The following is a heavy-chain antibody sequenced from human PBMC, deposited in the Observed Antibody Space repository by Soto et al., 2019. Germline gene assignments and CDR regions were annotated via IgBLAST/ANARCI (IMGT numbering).Heavy chain of an antibody. CDR1: GGSISSSSYY. CDR3: ARRQYGSGSYVFDY. CDR2: IYYSGST. Sequence: QLQLQESGPGLVKPSETLSLTCTVSGGSISSSSYYWGWIRQPPGKGLEWIGSIYYSGSTYYNPSLKSRVTISVDTSKNQFSLKLSSVTAADTAVYYCARRQYGSGSYVFDYWGQGTLVTVSS. J-gene: IGHJ4*02. D-gene: IGHD3-10*01. V-gene: IGHV4-39*01.